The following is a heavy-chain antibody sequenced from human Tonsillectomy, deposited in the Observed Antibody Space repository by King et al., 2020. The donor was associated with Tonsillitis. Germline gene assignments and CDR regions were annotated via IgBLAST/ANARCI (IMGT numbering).Heavy chain of an antibody. J-gene: IGHJ4*02. CDR1: GFTFDDYA. CDR3: AKSEARDSSGYYSSYFDY. D-gene: IGHD3-22*01. V-gene: IGHV3-9*01. CDR2: ISWNSGSI. Sequence: QLVQSGGGLVQPGRSLRLSCAASGFTFDDYAMYWVWQAPGKGLEWVSGISWNSGSIGYADSVKGRFTISRDNAKNSLYLQMNSLRAEDTALYYCAKSEARDSSGYYSSYFDYWGQGTLVTVSS.